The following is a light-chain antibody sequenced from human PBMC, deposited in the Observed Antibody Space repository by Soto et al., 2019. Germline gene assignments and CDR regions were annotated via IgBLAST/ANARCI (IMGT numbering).Light chain of an antibody. CDR2: GSS. CDR1: QSVTNNY. V-gene: IGKV3-20*01. J-gene: IGKJ2*01. CDR3: HQYGSSPPYT. Sequence: EVVLTQSPGTLSLSPGERATLSCRASQSVTNNYLAWYQQRPGQAPRLLLFGSSDRATDIPDMFSGSWSRTDFTLTISRLEPEDFGVYYCHQYGSSPPYTLGQGTKLEIK.